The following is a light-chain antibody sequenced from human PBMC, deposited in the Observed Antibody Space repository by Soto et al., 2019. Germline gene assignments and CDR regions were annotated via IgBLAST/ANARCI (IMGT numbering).Light chain of an antibody. V-gene: IGKV1-39*01. CDR2: AAS. CDR3: QRRYNTPWT. J-gene: IGKJ1*01. Sequence: DIQMTQSPSSLSASVGDRVTITCRASQSISSYLHWYQQKPGQAPKLLIYAASSLQSGVPSWFCGSGSGTDFTLTISSLQPEDFAPYDCQRRYNTPWTFGQGTKGEIK. CDR1: QSISSY.